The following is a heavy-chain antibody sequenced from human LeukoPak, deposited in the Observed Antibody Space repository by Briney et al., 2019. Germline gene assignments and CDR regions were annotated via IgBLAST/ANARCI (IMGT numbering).Heavy chain of an antibody. J-gene: IGHJ4*02. CDR1: GYTFTSYD. V-gene: IGHV1-8*01. D-gene: IGHD1-26*01. CDR2: MNPNSGNT. Sequence: ASVKVSCKASGYTFTSYDINWVRQATGQGLEWMGWMNPNSGNTGYAQKFQGRVTMTRNTSISTAYMELSSLRSEDTAVYYCATGLVIVGATLFDYWGQGTLVTVSS. CDR3: ATGLVIVGATLFDY.